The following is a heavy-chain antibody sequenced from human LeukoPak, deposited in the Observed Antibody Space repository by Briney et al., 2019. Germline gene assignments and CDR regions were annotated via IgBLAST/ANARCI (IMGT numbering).Heavy chain of an antibody. CDR1: GGSISSTNW. CDR3: ATVGLAAAGTGNWFDP. Sequence: SGTLSLTCAVSGGSISSTNWWTWVRQPPGKGLEWIGEIYHSGSTNYNPSLKSRVTISVDTSKNQFSLKLSSVTAADTAVYYCATVGLAAAGTGNWFDPWGQGTLVTVSS. J-gene: IGHJ5*02. CDR2: IYHSGST. V-gene: IGHV4-4*02. D-gene: IGHD6-13*01.